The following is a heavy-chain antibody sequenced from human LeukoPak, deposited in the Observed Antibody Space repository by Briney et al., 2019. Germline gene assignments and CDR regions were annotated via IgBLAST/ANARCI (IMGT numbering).Heavy chain of an antibody. CDR3: ARSVEGYCRGGSCYYYSYYMDV. CDR1: GGSISSYY. D-gene: IGHD2-15*01. CDR2: IYYSGST. J-gene: IGHJ6*03. Sequence: SETLSLTCTVSGGSISSYYWSWIRQPPGKGLEWIGYIYYSGSTNHNPSLKRRVTISIDTSKNQFYLKLSSVTAADTAVYYCARSVEGYCRGGSCYYYSYYMDVWGKGTTVTVPS. V-gene: IGHV4-59*01.